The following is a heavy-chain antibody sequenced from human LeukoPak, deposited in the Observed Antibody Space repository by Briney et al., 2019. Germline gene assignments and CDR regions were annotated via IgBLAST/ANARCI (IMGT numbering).Heavy chain of an antibody. CDR1: GGSIKGGGFF. D-gene: IGHD3-10*01. J-gene: IGHJ4*03. V-gene: IGHV4-31*03. CDR3: ARVVGGVLLWFGEPYYFDY. CDR2: IYYSGST. Sequence: SETLSLTCSVSGGSIKGGGFFWNWVRQHPGKGLEWIGHIYYSGSTSYNPSVKSRVTISVDTSKNQFSLKLTSVTAADTAMYYCARVVGGVLLWFGEPYYFDYWGQGTMVTVSS.